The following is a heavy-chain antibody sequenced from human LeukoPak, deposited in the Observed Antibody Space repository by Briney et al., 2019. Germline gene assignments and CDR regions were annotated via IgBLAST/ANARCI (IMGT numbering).Heavy chain of an antibody. V-gene: IGHV3-64*01. J-gene: IGHJ6*03. CDR3: ARDRGYDFDYYYYMDV. CDR2: ISSNGGST. D-gene: IGHD2-15*01. CDR1: GFTFSSYA. Sequence: GGSLRLSCAASGFTFSSYAMHWVRQAPGKGLEYVSAISSNGGSTYYANSVKGRFTISRDNSKNTLYLQMGSLRAEDMAVYYCARDRGYDFDYYYYMDVWGKGTTVTVSS.